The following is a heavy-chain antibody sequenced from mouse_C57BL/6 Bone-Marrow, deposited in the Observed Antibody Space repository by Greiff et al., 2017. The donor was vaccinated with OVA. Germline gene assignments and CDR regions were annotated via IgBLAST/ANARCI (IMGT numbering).Heavy chain of an antibody. D-gene: IGHD1-1*01. V-gene: IGHV1-36*01. J-gene: IGHJ4*01. CDR2: VYPYNGGT. Sequence: VQLQQSGPVLVKPGPSVKISCKASGFTFTDYYMHWVKQSHGKSLEWIGLVYPYNGGTSYTQQFKGQATLTVDTTSSTHYMELNSLTSEDSAVYYSAREIYYGSSYDYCDIDCWGQGTSVTVSS. CDR1: GFTFTDYY. CDR3: AREIYYGSSYDYCDIDC.